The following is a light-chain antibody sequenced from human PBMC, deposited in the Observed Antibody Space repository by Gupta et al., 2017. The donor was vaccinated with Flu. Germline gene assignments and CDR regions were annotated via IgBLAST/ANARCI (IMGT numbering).Light chain of an antibody. V-gene: IGKV1-5*03. CDR1: QSISSY. Sequence: IHITQAPSTLSASIGDRVTITCRASQSISSYLAWYQQKPGKAPKLLIYWASTIESGVPSRFSGSGFGTDFTLTINGLQSDDFAIYYCHYYSDCPWTFGQGTKVEVK. CDR2: WAS. CDR3: HYYSDCPWT. J-gene: IGKJ1*01.